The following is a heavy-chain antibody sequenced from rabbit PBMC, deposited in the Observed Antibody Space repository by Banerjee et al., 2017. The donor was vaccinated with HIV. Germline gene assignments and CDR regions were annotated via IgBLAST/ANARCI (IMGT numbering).Heavy chain of an antibody. D-gene: IGHD1-1*01. CDR2: ITYGGRT. CDR3: ARTGAGGYLYG. J-gene: IGHJ6*01. Sequence: EESGGGLVQPGGSLKLSCKASGFDFSSYAITWVRQAPGKGLEYIGYITYGGRTYYASWVNGRFTISSHNAQNTLYLQLNSLTAADTATYFCARTGAGGYLYG. CDR1: GFDFSSYA. V-gene: IGHV1S29*01.